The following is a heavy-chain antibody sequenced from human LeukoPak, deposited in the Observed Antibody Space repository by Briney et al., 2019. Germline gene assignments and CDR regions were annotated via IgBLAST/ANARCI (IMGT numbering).Heavy chain of an antibody. V-gene: IGHV3-9*01. CDR3: AKGRGSSWYDFDY. J-gene: IGHJ4*02. CDR1: GFTFDDYA. Sequence: GGSLRLSCAASGFTFDDYAMHWVRQAPGKGLELVSGISWNSGSIGYADSVKGRFTISRDNAKNSLYLQMNSLRAEDTALYYCAKGRGSSWYDFDYWGQGTLVTVSS. CDR2: ISWNSGSI. D-gene: IGHD6-13*01.